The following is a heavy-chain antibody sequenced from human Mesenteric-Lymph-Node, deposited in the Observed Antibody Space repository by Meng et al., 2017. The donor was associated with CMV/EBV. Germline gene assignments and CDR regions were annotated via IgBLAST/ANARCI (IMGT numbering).Heavy chain of an antibody. V-gene: IGHV1-18*01. D-gene: IGHD2-2*01. Sequence: ASVKVSCKASGYTFTNYGISWVRQAPGQGLEWMGWISPYNGNTNYAQKLQGRVTMTTDTSTSTAYMGLRSLRSDDTAVYYCARRGVPAAVNYFDYWGQGTLVTVSS. CDR2: ISPYNGNT. CDR1: GYTFTNYG. CDR3: ARRGVPAAVNYFDY. J-gene: IGHJ4*02.